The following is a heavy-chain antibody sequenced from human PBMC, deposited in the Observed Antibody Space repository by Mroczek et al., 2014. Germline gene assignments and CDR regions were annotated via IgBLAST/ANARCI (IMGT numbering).Heavy chain of an antibody. CDR3: ASLLTTENWFDP. V-gene: IGHV3-30-3*01. CDR2: ISYDGSNK. J-gene: IGHJ5*02. CDR1: GFTFSSYA. D-gene: IGHD4-11*01. Sequence: QVQLVESGGGVVQPGRSLRLSCAASGFTFSSYAMHWVRQAPGKGLEWVAVISYDGSNKYYADSVKGRFTISRDNSKNTLYLQMNSLRAEDTAVYYCASLLTTENWFDPWGQGTLVTVSS.